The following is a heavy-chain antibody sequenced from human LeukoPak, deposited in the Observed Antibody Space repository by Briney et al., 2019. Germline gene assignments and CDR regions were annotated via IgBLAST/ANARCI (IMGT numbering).Heavy chain of an antibody. CDR3: ARVLTGSWDWFDP. V-gene: IGHV3-74*01. CDR2: INSDGSRT. J-gene: IGHJ5*02. D-gene: IGHD2-8*02. Sequence: GGSLRLSCAASKFSFSSYWMHWVRQAPGKGLVWVSRINSDGSRTNYADSVKGRFTISRDNAKNTLYLQMSGLRAEDTAVYYCARVLTGSWDWFDPWGQGTLVTVSS. CDR1: KFSFSSYW.